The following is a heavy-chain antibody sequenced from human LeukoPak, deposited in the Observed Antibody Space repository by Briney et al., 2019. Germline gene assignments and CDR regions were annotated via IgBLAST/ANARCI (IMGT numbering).Heavy chain of an antibody. J-gene: IGHJ4*02. CDR1: GGSFSGYY. CDR2: INHSGST. CDR3: ARRGVRGVPDY. D-gene: IGHD3-10*01. Sequence: PSETLSLTCAVHGGSFSGYYWSSLRPPPGKGREWIGEINHSGSTNYNPSLKSRATIPVATSKHQFSLRLSSRTAADTAVYCCARRGVRGVPDYWGQGTLVTVSS. V-gene: IGHV4-34*01.